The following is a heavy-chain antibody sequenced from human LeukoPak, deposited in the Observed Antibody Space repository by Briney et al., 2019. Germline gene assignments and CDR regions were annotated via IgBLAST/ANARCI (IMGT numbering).Heavy chain of an antibody. CDR2: IWYDGSNK. D-gene: IGHD3-3*02. CDR1: GFTFSSYG. J-gene: IGHJ4*02. CDR3: ARDLRPGAELAAPPDY. Sequence: QPGGSLRLFCAASGFTFSSYGMHWVRQAPGKGLEWVAVIWYDGSNKYYADSVKGRFTISRDNSKNTLYLQMNSLRAEDTAVYYCARDLRPGAELAAPPDYWGQGTLVTVSS. V-gene: IGHV3-33*01.